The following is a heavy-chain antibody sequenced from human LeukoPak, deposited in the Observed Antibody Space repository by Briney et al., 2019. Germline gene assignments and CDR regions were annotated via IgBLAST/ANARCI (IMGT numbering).Heavy chain of an antibody. CDR1: GGTFSSYA. CDR3: ARDGPLTGTTLDY. J-gene: IGHJ4*02. Sequence: SVKVSCKASGGTFSSYAISWVRQAPGQGLEWMGRIIPIFGTANYAQKFQGRVTITTDESTSTAYMELRSLRSDDTAVYYCARDGPLTGTTLDYWGQGTLVTVSS. D-gene: IGHD1-7*01. CDR2: IIPIFGTA. V-gene: IGHV1-69*05.